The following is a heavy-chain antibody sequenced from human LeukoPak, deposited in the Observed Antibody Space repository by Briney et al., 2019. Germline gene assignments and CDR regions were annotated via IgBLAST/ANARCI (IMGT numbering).Heavy chain of an antibody. V-gene: IGHV3-49*04. CDR3: TRQPGYCSSTSCSPRFDY. D-gene: IGHD2-2*01. CDR2: IRSKAYGGTT. J-gene: IGHJ4*02. CDR1: GFTFGDYA. Sequence: PGGSLRLSCTASGFTFGDYAMSWVRQAPGKGLEWVGFIRSKAYGGTTEYAASVKGRFTISRDDSKSIAYLQMNSLKTEDTAVYYCTRQPGYCSSTSCSPRFDYWGQGTLVTVSS.